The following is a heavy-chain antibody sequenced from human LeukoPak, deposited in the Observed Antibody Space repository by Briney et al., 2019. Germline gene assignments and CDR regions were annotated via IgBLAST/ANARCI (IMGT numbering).Heavy chain of an antibody. Sequence: GGSLRLSCAASGFTFSDYYMSWIRQAPAKGLEWVSYIASSGSYTNYADSVKGRFTISRDNANNSLYLQMSSLRADDTAVYYCARGVAVAGRSALDYWGQGALVTVSS. D-gene: IGHD6-19*01. V-gene: IGHV3-11*06. CDR1: GFTFSDYY. CDR2: IASSGSYT. CDR3: ARGVAVAGRSALDY. J-gene: IGHJ4*02.